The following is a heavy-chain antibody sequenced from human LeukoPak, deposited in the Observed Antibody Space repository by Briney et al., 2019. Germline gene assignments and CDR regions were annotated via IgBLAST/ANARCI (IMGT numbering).Heavy chain of an antibody. CDR3: ARDRYYYDSSGSYGMDV. Sequence: GASVKVSCKASGYTFTGYYMHWVRQAPGQGLEWMGWINPNSGGTNYAQKFQGRVTMTRDTSISTAYMELSRLRSDDTAVYYCARDRYYYDSSGSYGMDVWGQGTTVTVSS. V-gene: IGHV1-2*02. CDR2: INPNSGGT. D-gene: IGHD3-22*01. CDR1: GYTFTGYY. J-gene: IGHJ6*02.